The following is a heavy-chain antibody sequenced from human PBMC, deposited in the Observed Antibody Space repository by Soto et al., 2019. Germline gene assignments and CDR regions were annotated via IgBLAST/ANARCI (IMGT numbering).Heavy chain of an antibody. CDR1: EFTFNSYA. J-gene: IGHJ4*02. V-gene: IGHV3-23*01. CDR2: IIGSGAIT. CDR3: AKDERDTGGNSGIDY. D-gene: IGHD2-21*02. Sequence: EVQLLESGGDLVQPGGSLRLSCVASEFTFNSYAMSWVRQAPGMGLEWVSSIIGSGAITYYADSVKGRFTISRDNSKSTLYLHMNSLRVEDTALYYCAKDERDTGGNSGIDYWGQGTLVTVSS.